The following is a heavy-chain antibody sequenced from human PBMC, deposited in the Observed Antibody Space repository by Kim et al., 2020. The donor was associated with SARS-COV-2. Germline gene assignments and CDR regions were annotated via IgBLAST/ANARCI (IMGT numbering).Heavy chain of an antibody. J-gene: IGHJ5*02. CDR2: MNPNSGNT. D-gene: IGHD3-10*01. V-gene: IGHV1-8*01. CDR1: GYTFTSYD. CDR3: ARVWFGEEDFAAGIYVVDNWFDP. Sequence: ASVKVSCKASGYTFTSYDINWVRQATGQGLEWMGWMNPNSGNTGYAQKFQGRVTMTRNTSISTAYMELSSLRSEDTAVYYCARVWFGEEDFAAGIYVVDNWFDPWGQGTLVTVSS.